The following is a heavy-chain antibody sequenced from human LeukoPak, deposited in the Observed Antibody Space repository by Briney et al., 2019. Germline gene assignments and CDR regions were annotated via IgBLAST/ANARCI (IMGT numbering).Heavy chain of an antibody. V-gene: IGHV1-2*02. D-gene: IGHD2-15*01. CDR2: INCNSGGT. CDR3: ARGPSGTYWV. J-gene: IGHJ4*01. CDR1: GYTFTAYY. Sequence: ASVKVSCKAPGYTFTAYYIHWMRQAPGQGFEYMGWINCNSGGTNYAQKFQGRLTMTRDTSITTAYMELSSLRSDDTAVYYCARGPSGTYWVWGHGTLVTVTS.